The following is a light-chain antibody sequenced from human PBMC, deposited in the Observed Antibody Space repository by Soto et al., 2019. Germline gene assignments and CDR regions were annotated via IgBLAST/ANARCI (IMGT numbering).Light chain of an antibody. V-gene: IGLV1-47*01. J-gene: IGLJ1*01. CDR2: RNN. CDR1: SSNIGSNY. Sequence: QSVLTQPPSASGTPGQRVTISCSGSSSNIGSNYVYWYQQLPGTAPKLLIYRNNQRPSGVPDRFSGSKSGTSASLAISGLRSEDEADYYCAAWDDSLSGHYVFVTGSKVTVL. CDR3: AAWDDSLSGHYV.